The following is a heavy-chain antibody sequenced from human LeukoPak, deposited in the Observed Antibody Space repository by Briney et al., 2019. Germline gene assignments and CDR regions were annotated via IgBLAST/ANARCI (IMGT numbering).Heavy chain of an antibody. Sequence: ASVKVSCKASGYTSSNYCIHWLRQAPGQGLEWMGIFNPTYGSPIYAQTFEGRVTMTSDMSTSTFYMELSTLRAEDTALYYCARDRGGRYMYLQHWGQGTLVTVSS. D-gene: IGHD1-26*01. CDR2: FNPTYGSP. V-gene: IGHV1-46*01. CDR3: ARDRGGRYMYLQH. J-gene: IGHJ1*01. CDR1: GYTSSNYC.